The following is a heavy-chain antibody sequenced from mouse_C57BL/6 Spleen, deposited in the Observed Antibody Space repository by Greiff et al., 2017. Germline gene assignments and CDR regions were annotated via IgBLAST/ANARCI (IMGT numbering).Heavy chain of an antibody. V-gene: IGHV5-6*01. CDR2: ISSGGSYT. J-gene: IGHJ4*01. CDR1: GFTFSSYG. CDR3: ARFGTTVVATDAMDY. D-gene: IGHD1-1*01. Sequence: EVQRVESGGDLVKPGGSLKLSCAASGFTFSSYGMSWVRQTPDKRLEWVATISSGGSYTYYPDSLKGRFTISRDNAKNTLYLQMSSLKSEDTAMYYCARFGTTVVATDAMDYWGQGTSVTVSS.